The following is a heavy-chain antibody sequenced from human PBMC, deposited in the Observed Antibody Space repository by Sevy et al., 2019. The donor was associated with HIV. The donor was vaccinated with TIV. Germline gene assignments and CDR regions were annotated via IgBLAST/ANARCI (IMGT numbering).Heavy chain of an antibody. V-gene: IGHV3-21*01. CDR1: GFTFSSYS. CDR3: ARSPGLGPGAFDI. D-gene: IGHD3-16*01. J-gene: IGHJ3*02. Sequence: GGSLRLSCAASGFTFSSYSMNWVRQAPGKGLEWVSSISSSSSYIYYADSVKGRFTISRDNAKNSLYLQMNSLRPEDTAVYYCARSPGLGPGAFDIWGQGTMVTVSS. CDR2: ISSSSSYI.